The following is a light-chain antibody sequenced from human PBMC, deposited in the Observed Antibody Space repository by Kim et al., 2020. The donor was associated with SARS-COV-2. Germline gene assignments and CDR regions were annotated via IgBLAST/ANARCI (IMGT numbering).Light chain of an antibody. CDR1: NIGSNS. V-gene: IGLV3-21*04. J-gene: IGLJ1*01. CDR3: QVWDTSSDHPYV. Sequence: PGKTARITCWGNNIGSNSVHWYQQKPGQAPVLIIYYDSDRPSGIPERFSGSNSGNTATLTISRVEAGDEADYYCQVWDTSSDHPYVFGTGTKVTVL. CDR2: YDS.